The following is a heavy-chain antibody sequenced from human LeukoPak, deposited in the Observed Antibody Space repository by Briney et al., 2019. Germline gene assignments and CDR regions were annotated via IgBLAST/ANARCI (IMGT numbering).Heavy chain of an antibody. Sequence: GASVKVSCKASGYTFTSYYMHWVRQAPGQGLEWMGIINPSGGSTSYAQKFQGRVTMTRDTSTSTVYMELRSLRSEDTAVYYCARRDWVVINGWLQFCLDYWGQGTLVTVSS. CDR1: GYTFTSYY. D-gene: IGHD5-24*01. J-gene: IGHJ4*02. CDR2: INPSGGST. CDR3: ARRDWVVINGWLQFCLDY. V-gene: IGHV1-46*01.